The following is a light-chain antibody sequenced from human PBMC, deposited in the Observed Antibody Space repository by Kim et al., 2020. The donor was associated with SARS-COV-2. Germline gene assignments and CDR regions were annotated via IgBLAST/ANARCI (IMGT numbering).Light chain of an antibody. CDR2: KAS. CDR1: QSISSW. Sequence: DIQMTQSPSTLSASVGDRVTITCRASQSISSWLAWYQQKPGKAPKLLIYKASSLESGVPSRFSGSGSGTEFTLTISSLQPDDFATYYCQQYNSYSGVYTFGQGTSWRS. J-gene: IGKJ2*01. CDR3: QQYNSYSGVYT. V-gene: IGKV1-5*03.